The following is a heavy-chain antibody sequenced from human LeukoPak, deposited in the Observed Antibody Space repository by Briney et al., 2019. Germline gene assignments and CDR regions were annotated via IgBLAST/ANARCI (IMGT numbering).Heavy chain of an antibody. Sequence: GSLRLSCAASGFTVSSNYMSWVRQAPGKGLEWVSVIYSGGSTYYADSVKGRFTISRDNSKNTLYLQMNSLRAEDTAVYYCATAGYSSGWYPPTSDYWGQGTLVTVSS. CDR3: ATAGYSSGWYPPTSDY. D-gene: IGHD6-19*01. V-gene: IGHV3-53*01. J-gene: IGHJ4*02. CDR1: GFTVSSNY. CDR2: IYSGGST.